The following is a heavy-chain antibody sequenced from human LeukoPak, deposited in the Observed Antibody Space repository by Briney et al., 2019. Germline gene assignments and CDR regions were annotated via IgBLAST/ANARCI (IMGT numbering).Heavy chain of an antibody. CDR3: ARDRTSSGWYPDYWYFDL. Sequence: PSETLSLTCTVSGGSISSYYWSWIRQPPGKGLEWIGYIYYSGSINYNPSLKSRVTISVDTSKNQVSLKLSSVTAADTAVYYCARDRTSSGWYPDYWYFDLWGRGTLVTVSS. D-gene: IGHD6-19*01. V-gene: IGHV4-59*01. J-gene: IGHJ2*01. CDR2: IYYSGSI. CDR1: GGSISSYY.